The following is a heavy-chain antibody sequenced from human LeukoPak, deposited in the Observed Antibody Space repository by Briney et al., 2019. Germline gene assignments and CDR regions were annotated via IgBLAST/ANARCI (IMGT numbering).Heavy chain of an antibody. D-gene: IGHD3-10*01. CDR1: GFTFSSYS. Sequence: GGSLRLSCAASGFTFSSYSMNWVRQAPGKGLEWVSSISSSSSYIYYADSVKGRFTISRDNAKNSLYLQMNSLRAEDTAVYYCARGRLHYYGSGSYSSFWGQRTLVTVSS. CDR2: ISSSSSYI. CDR3: ARGRLHYYGSGSYSSF. J-gene: IGHJ4*02. V-gene: IGHV3-21*01.